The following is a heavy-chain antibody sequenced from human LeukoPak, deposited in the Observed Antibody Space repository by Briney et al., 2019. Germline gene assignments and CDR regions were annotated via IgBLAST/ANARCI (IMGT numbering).Heavy chain of an antibody. J-gene: IGHJ4*02. CDR3: TRDYVRRDGYNPVFDY. CDR2: IRSKAYGGTT. D-gene: IGHD5-24*01. CDR1: GFTFGDYA. V-gene: IGHV3-49*03. Sequence: GGSLRLSCTASGFTFGDYAMSWFRQAPGKGLEWVGFIRSKAYGGTTEYAASVKGRFTISRDDSKSIAYLQMNSLKTEDTAVYYCTRDYVRRDGYNPVFDYWGQGTLVTVSS.